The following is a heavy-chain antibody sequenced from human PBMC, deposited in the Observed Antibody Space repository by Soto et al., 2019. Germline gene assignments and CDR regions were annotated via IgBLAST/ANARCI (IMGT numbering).Heavy chain of an antibody. J-gene: IGHJ6*02. CDR2: IIPIFGTA. CDR3: ASPSLWWSGYYPRVMYGMDV. V-gene: IGHV1-69*13. Sequence: SVKVSCKASGGTFSSYAISWVRQAPGQGLEWMGGIIPIFGTANYAQKFQGRVTITADESTSTAYMELSSLRSEDTAVYYCASPSLWWSGYYPRVMYGMDVWGQGTTVTVSS. CDR1: GGTFSSYA. D-gene: IGHD3-3*01.